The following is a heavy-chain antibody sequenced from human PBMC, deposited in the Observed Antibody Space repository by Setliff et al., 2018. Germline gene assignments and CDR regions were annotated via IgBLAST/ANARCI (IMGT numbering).Heavy chain of an antibody. Sequence: ASVKVSCKASGYLFDDYYLHWVRQAPGQGLEWMGRINPYIGGTYYPQKFQGRVTMSRDTSISTAYMELSSLRSEDTAVYYCARMDVGSYSLSFDYWGQGALVTVSS. CDR1: GYLFDDYY. CDR2: INPYIGGT. V-gene: IGHV1-2*02. D-gene: IGHD1-26*01. J-gene: IGHJ4*02. CDR3: ARMDVGSYSLSFDY.